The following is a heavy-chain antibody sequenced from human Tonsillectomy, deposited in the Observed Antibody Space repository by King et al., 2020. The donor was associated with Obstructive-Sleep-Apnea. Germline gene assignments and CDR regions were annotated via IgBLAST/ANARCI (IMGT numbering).Heavy chain of an antibody. J-gene: IGHJ4*02. CDR2: IYHSGST. V-gene: IGHV4-38-2*02. Sequence: VQLQESGPGLVKPSETLSLTCTVSGYSISSGYYWGWIRQPPGKGLEGIGGIYHSGSTYYNPSLKGRVTISVDTSKNQFSLKLSSVTAADTAVYYCARFWVGATALRDYWGQGTLVTVSS. CDR1: GYSISSGYY. CDR3: ARFWVGATALRDY. D-gene: IGHD1-26*01.